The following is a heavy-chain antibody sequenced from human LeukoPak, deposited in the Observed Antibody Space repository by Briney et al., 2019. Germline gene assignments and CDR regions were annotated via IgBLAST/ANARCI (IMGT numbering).Heavy chain of an antibody. CDR1: GYTFIDYG. Sequence: ASVKVSCKASGYTFIDYGISWVRQAPGQGLEWMGWISRYNGNTNYVQKVQGRVTMTTDTSTSTAYMELRSLTSDDTAVYYCARGTTREYYFDYWGQGTLVTVSS. J-gene: IGHJ4*02. V-gene: IGHV1-18*01. CDR3: ARGTTREYYFDY. D-gene: IGHD1/OR15-1a*01. CDR2: ISRYNGNT.